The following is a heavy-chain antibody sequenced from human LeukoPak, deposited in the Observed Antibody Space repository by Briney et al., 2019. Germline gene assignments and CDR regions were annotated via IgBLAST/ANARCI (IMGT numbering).Heavy chain of an antibody. Sequence: GGSLRLSCAASGFTFSNFLMTWVRQAPGKGLEWVAVIWYDGSNKYYADSVKGRFTISRDNSKKTLYLQMNNLRAGDTAVYYCARKKRVDTDSIMVYYYYAMDVWGQGTTVTVSS. V-gene: IGHV3-33*08. CDR1: GFTFSNFL. CDR2: IWYDGSNK. D-gene: IGHD5-18*01. CDR3: ARKKRVDTDSIMVYYYYAMDV. J-gene: IGHJ6*02.